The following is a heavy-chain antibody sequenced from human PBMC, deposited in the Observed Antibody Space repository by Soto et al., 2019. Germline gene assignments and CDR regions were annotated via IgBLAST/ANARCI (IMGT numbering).Heavy chain of an antibody. V-gene: IGHV3-74*01. Sequence: GGSLRLSCAASGFTFSSYWMHWVRQAPGKGLVWVSRINSDGSSTSYADSVKGRFTISRDNAKNTLYLQMNSLRAEDTAVYYCARDLPTYYYDSSGLQTNFDYWGQGTLVTVSS. CDR2: INSDGSST. J-gene: IGHJ4*02. CDR3: ARDLPTYYYDSSGLQTNFDY. D-gene: IGHD3-22*01. CDR1: GFTFSSYW.